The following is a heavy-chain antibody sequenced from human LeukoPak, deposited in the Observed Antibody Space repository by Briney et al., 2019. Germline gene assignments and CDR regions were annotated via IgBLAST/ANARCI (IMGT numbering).Heavy chain of an antibody. CDR3: ARTRGYRYDGWFDP. CDR2: INPNSGGT. D-gene: IGHD5-18*01. CDR1: GYTFTGYY. Sequence: ASVKASCKASGYTFTGYYMHWVRQAPGQGLECMGWINPNSGGTNYGQKFLGRVSMTRDTSISTAYMELGRLRSDDTAVYYCARTRGYRYDGWFDPWGQGILVTVSS. J-gene: IGHJ5*02. V-gene: IGHV1-2*02.